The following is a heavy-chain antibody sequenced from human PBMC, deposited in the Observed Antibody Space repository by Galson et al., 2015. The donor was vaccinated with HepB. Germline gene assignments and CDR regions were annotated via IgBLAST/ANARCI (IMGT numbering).Heavy chain of an antibody. CDR2: ISYDGSNK. V-gene: IGHV3-30*04. Sequence: SLRLSCAASGFTFSSYAMHWVRQAPGKGLEWVAVISYDGSNKYYADSVKGRFTISRDNSKNTLYLQMNSLRAEDTAVYYCARNILRYCSSTSCFYGMDVWGQGTTVTVSS. CDR1: GFTFSSYA. D-gene: IGHD2-2*01. J-gene: IGHJ6*02. CDR3: ARNILRYCSSTSCFYGMDV.